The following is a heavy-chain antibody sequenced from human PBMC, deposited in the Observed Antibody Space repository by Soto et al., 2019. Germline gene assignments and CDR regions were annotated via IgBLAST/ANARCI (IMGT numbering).Heavy chain of an antibody. J-gene: IGHJ4*02. Sequence: SETLSLTCTVSGGSISSSSYYWGWIRQPPGKGLEWIGSIYYSGSTYYNPSLKSRVTISVDTSKNQFSLKLSSVTAADTAVYYCARHSWGHSSGWLGGWYFDYWGQGTLVTVSS. CDR3: ARHSWGHSSGWLGGWYFDY. CDR1: GGSISSSSYY. V-gene: IGHV4-39*01. CDR2: IYYSGST. D-gene: IGHD6-19*01.